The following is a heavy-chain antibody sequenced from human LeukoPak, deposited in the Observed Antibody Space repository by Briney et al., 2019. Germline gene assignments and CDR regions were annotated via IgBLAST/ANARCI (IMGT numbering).Heavy chain of an antibody. Sequence: ASVKVSCKASGYTFTGYYMHWVRQAPGQGLEWMGWINPNSGGTNYAQKFQGRVTMTRDTSISTAYMELSRLRSDDTAVYYCARGEDYYGSGSYIFDYWGQGTLVTVSS. J-gene: IGHJ4*02. CDR2: INPNSGGT. CDR3: ARGEDYYGSGSYIFDY. V-gene: IGHV1-2*02. D-gene: IGHD3-10*01. CDR1: GYTFTGYY.